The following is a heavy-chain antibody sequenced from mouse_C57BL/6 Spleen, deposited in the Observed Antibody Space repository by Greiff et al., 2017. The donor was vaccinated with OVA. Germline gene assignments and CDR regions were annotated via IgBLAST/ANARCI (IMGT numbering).Heavy chain of an antibody. CDR2: IDPETGGT. V-gene: IGHV1-15*01. CDR1: GYTFTDYE. Sequence: LVRPGASVTLSCKASGYTFTDYEMHWVKQTPVHGLEWIGAIDPETGGTAYNQKFKGKDILTADKSSSTAYMELRSLTSEDSAVYYCTRDSNYVGDDAMDYWGQGTSVTVSS. CDR3: TRDSNYVGDDAMDY. J-gene: IGHJ4*01. D-gene: IGHD2-5*01.